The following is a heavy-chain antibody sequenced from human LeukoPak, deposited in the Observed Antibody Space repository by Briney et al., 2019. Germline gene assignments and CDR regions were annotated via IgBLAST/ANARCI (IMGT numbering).Heavy chain of an antibody. V-gene: IGHV4-34*01. D-gene: IGHD2-15*01. CDR3: ARKKGAATRAWFDP. CDR2: INHSGST. Sequence: PSETLSLTCAVYGGSFSGYYWSWIRLPPGKGLEWIGEINHSGSTNYNPSLKSRVTISVDTSKNQFSLKLSSVTAADTAVYYCARKKGAATRAWFDPWGQGTLVTVSS. J-gene: IGHJ5*02. CDR1: GGSFSGYY.